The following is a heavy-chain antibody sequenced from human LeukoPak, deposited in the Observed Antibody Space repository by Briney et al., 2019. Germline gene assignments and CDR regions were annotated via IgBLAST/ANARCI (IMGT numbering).Heavy chain of an antibody. J-gene: IGHJ2*01. CDR3: AKGQSDFWTGYYTYWYFDL. CDR1: GFTFSSYA. V-gene: IGHV3-23*01. Sequence: GGSLRLSCAASGFTFSSYAMGWVRQAPGKGLEWVSAISGSGGSTYYADSVKGRFTISRDDSKNTLYLQMNSLRAEDTAVYYCAKGQSDFWTGYYTYWYFDLWGRGTLVTVSS. D-gene: IGHD3/OR15-3a*01. CDR2: ISGSGGST.